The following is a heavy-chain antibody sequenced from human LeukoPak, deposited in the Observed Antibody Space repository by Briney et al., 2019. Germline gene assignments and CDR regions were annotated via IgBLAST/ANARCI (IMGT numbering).Heavy chain of an antibody. CDR2: INSDGSST. J-gene: IGHJ3*02. D-gene: IGHD2-15*01. Sequence: HPGGSLRLSCAASGFTFSSYWMHWVRQAPGKGLVWVSHINSDGSSTTYADSVKGRFTISRDNAKNTLYLQMNSLRAEDTALYYCAKDMRVGVAATWDAFDIWGQGTMVTVSS. CDR3: AKDMRVGVAATWDAFDI. V-gene: IGHV3-74*01. CDR1: GFTFSSYW.